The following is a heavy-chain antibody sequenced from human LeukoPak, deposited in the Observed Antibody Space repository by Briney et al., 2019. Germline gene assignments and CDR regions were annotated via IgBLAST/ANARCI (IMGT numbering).Heavy chain of an antibody. Sequence: GASVKVSCKASGYIFTDYYIHWLRHAPGQGPEWMGRINPNTGGTDYVQKFQGRVTMTRDTSLSTAFMELSSLKSDDTAVYYCARVSYGNNATPFDFWGQGTLVTVSS. D-gene: IGHD2-8*01. V-gene: IGHV1-2*06. CDR2: INPNTGGT. CDR3: ARVSYGNNATPFDF. CDR1: GYIFTDYY. J-gene: IGHJ4*02.